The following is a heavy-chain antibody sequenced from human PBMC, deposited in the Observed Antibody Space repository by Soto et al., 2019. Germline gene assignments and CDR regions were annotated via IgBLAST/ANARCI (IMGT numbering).Heavy chain of an antibody. D-gene: IGHD1-7*01. CDR1: GFTFSSYA. Sequence: GGSLSLSCAASGFTFSSYAMHWVRQAPGKGLEWVAVIWNDGTNKYYADSVKGRFTISRDNSKTTLYLQMNSLRAEDTAVYYCARDNWNYVSAFDIWGQGTMVTVSS. J-gene: IGHJ3*02. V-gene: IGHV3-33*01. CDR2: IWNDGTNK. CDR3: ARDNWNYVSAFDI.